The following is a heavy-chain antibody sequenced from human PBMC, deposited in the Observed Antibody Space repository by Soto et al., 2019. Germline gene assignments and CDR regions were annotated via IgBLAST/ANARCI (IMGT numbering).Heavy chain of an antibody. Sequence: ASVKVSCKASGYTFTSYAMHWVRQAPGQRLEWMGWINAGNGNTKYSQKFQGRVTITRDTSASTAYMELSSLRSEDTAVYYCARDITIFGVVIIEYGMDVRGQGTTVTVSS. D-gene: IGHD3-3*01. CDR3: ARDITIFGVVIIEYGMDV. CDR2: INAGNGNT. CDR1: GYTFTSYA. J-gene: IGHJ6*02. V-gene: IGHV1-3*01.